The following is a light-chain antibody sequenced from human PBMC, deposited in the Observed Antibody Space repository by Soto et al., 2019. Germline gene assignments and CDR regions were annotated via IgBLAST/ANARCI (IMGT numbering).Light chain of an antibody. Sequence: EIVLTQSPATLSLSPWERATLSCRASQSVSSFLAWYQQKPGQAPRLLIYDASNRATGIPARFSGSGSGTEFTLTISSLQSEDFAVYYCQQYKNWPRTFGQGTKVDIK. CDR1: QSVSSF. J-gene: IGKJ1*01. CDR2: DAS. CDR3: QQYKNWPRT. V-gene: IGKV3-11*01.